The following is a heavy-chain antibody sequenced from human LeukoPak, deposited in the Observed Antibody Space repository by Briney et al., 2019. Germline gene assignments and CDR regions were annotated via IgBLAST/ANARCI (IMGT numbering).Heavy chain of an antibody. CDR3: ARHPYQLLWLSWFDP. D-gene: IGHD2-2*01. CDR2: IYYSGST. CDR1: GGSSSSSRYY. J-gene: IGHJ5*02. V-gene: IGHV4-39*01. Sequence: PSETLSLTCTVSGGSSSSSRYYWGWIRQPPGKGLEWIGSIYYSGSTYYNPSLKSRVTISVDTSKNQLSLKLSSVTATDTAVYYCARHPYQLLWLSWFDPWGQGTLVTVSS.